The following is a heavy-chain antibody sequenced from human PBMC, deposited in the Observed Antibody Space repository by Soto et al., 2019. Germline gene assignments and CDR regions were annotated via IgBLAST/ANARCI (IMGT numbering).Heavy chain of an antibody. J-gene: IGHJ4*02. Sequence: QVQVQQWGAGLLKPAETLSLTCGVYNGSLSTHYWGWIRQSPLKGLEWVGEINHRGSTNYNPSLKSRVSISMDMSQNQLSLKLSSVTAADTAVYYCARGRSNGFNSWGQGTQVTVSS. CDR1: NGSLSTHY. CDR3: ARGRSNGFNS. V-gene: IGHV4-34*01. CDR2: INHRGST. D-gene: IGHD5-18*01.